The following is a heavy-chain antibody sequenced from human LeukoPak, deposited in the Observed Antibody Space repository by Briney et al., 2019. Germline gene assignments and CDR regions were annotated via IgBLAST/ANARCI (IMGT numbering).Heavy chain of an antibody. V-gene: IGHV1-69*05. J-gene: IGHJ5*02. D-gene: IGHD3-3*01. CDR1: GGTFSSYA. CDR3: ARVEGYYDFWSATRGYNWFDP. CDR2: IIPIFGTA. Sequence: SVKVSCKASGGTFSSYAISWVRQAPGQGLEWMGGIIPIFGTANYAQKFQGRVTITTDESTSTAYMELSSLRSEDTAVYYCARVEGYYDFWSATRGYNWFDPWGRGTLVTVSS.